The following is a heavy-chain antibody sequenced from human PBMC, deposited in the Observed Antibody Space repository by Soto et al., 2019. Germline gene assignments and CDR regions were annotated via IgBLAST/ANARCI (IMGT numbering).Heavy chain of an antibody. D-gene: IGHD2-15*01. CDR2: INPSGGST. J-gene: IGHJ4*02. Sequence: ASVKVSCKASGYTFTSYYMHWVRQAPGQGLEWMGIINPSGGSTSYAQKFQGRVTMTRDTSTSTVYMELSSLRSEDTAVYYCASFGYCSGGSCYNTDYWGQGTLVTVSS. CDR1: GYTFTSYY. CDR3: ASFGYCSGGSCYNTDY. V-gene: IGHV1-46*01.